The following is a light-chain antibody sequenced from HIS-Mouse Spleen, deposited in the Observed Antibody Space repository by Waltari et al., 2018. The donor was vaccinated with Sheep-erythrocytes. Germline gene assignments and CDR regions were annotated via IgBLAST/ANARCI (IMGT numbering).Light chain of an antibody. Sequence: SYELTQPPSVSVSPGQTARITCSGHALPNKYAYWSQQKSGQAPVLVIYEDSKRPSGIPERFSGSSSGTMATLTISGAQVEDEADYYCYSTDSSGNHRVFGGGTKLTVL. CDR3: YSTDSSGNHRV. J-gene: IGLJ2*01. CDR2: EDS. CDR1: ALPNKY. V-gene: IGLV3-10*01.